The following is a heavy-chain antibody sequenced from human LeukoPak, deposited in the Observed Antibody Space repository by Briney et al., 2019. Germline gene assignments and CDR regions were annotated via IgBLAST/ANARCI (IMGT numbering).Heavy chain of an antibody. CDR3: AKPVVVTAIRNNYFDY. V-gene: IGHV3-23*01. CDR2: ISGSGGST. J-gene: IGHJ4*02. CDR1: GFTFSSYA. D-gene: IGHD2-21*02. Sequence: GGSLRLSCAASGFTFSSYAMSWVRQAPGKGLEWVSAISGSGGSTYYADSVKGRFTISRDNSKNTLYLQMNSLRAEDTVVYYCAKPVVVTAIRNNYFDYWGQGTLVTVSS.